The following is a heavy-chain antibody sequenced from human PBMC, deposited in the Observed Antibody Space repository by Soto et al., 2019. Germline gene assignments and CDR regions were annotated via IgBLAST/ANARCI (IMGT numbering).Heavy chain of an antibody. D-gene: IGHD4-17*01. J-gene: IGHJ6*02. V-gene: IGHV3-74*01. Sequence: EVQLVESGGGLVQPGGSLRLSCAASGFTFSSYWMHWVRQAAGKGLVWVSRIKSDGSSTNYADSVKGRFTISRDNANDTVYLQMNSLRAEDTAVYYCTRGDYGDYVRWGMDGWGQGTMVTVSS. CDR1: GFTFSSYW. CDR3: TRGDYGDYVRWGMDG. CDR2: IKSDGSST.